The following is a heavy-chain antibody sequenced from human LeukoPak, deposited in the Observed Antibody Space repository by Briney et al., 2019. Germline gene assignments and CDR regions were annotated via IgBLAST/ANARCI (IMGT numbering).Heavy chain of an antibody. D-gene: IGHD2-2*01. CDR3: ARQAGSYAFYYYDY. CDR1: GGSISSSSYY. J-gene: IGHJ4*02. Sequence: SETLSLTCTVSGGSISSSSYYWGWIRQPPGKGLEWIGSIYYSGSTYYNPSHKSRVTISVDTSKNQFSLKLTSVTAADTAVYYCARQAGSYAFYYYDYWGQGTLVTVSS. V-gene: IGHV4-39*01. CDR2: IYYSGST.